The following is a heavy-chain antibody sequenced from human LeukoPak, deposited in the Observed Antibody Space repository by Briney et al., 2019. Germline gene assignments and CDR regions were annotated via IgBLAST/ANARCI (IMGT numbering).Heavy chain of an antibody. CDR1: GFTFSSYS. CDR3: AKTGYSSSWYGSHFDY. V-gene: IGHV3-23*01. Sequence: GGSLRLSCAASGFTFSSYSMNWVRQAPGKGLEWVSAISGSGGSTYYADSVKGRFTISRDNSKNTLYLQMNSLRAEDTAVYYCAKTGYSSSWYGSHFDYWGQGTLVTVSS. D-gene: IGHD6-13*01. CDR2: ISGSGGST. J-gene: IGHJ4*02.